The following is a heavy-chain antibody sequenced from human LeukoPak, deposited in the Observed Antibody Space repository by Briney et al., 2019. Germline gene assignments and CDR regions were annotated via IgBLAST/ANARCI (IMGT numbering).Heavy chain of an antibody. V-gene: IGHV4-59*01. J-gene: IGHJ4*02. D-gene: IGHD3-10*01. CDR1: GGSISSYY. CDR3: ARSNVLRGVVITDYYFDY. Sequence: SETLSLTCTVSGGSISSYYWSWIREPPGKGLGWIGYISNTGTTNYNPSLKSRVTISADTSKNQFSLRLSSVTAADTALYYCARSNVLRGVVITDYYFDYWGQGTLVTVSS. CDR2: ISNTGTT.